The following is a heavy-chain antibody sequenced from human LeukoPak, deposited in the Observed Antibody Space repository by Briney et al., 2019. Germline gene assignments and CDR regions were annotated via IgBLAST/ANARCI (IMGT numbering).Heavy chain of an antibody. J-gene: IGHJ4*02. D-gene: IGHD3-22*01. CDR2: ISGGGGGT. Sequence: GGSLRLSCAASGFTFSSYAMSWVRQAPGKGLEWVSVISGGGGGTYYADSVKGRFTISRDNSKNTLYLQMNSLRAEDTAIYYCAKQAYDSPRTDFDYWGQGTLVTVSS. V-gene: IGHV3-23*01. CDR1: GFTFSSYA. CDR3: AKQAYDSPRTDFDY.